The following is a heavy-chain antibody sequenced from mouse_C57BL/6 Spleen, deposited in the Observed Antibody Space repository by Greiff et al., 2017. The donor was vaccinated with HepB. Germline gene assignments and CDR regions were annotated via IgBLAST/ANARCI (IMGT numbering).Heavy chain of an antibody. D-gene: IGHD4-1*01. CDR3: ARRELGRGFDY. J-gene: IGHJ2*01. CDR1: GYAFSSYW. V-gene: IGHV1-80*01. CDR2: IYPGDGDT. Sequence: VQLQQSGAELVKPGASVKISCKASGYAFSSYWMNWVKQRPGKGLEWIGQIYPGDGDTNYNGKFKGKATLTADKSSSTAYMQLSSLTSEDSAVYFCARRELGRGFDYWGQGTTLTVSS.